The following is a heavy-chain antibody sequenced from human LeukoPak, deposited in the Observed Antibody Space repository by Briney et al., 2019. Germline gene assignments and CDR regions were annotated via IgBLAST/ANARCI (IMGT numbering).Heavy chain of an antibody. J-gene: IGHJ6*03. Sequence: SETLSLTCAVYGGSFSGYYWSWIRQPPGKGLEWIGYIYYSGSTNYNPSLKSRVTISVDTSKNQFSLKLTSVTAADTAVYYCARTMEGYCSGGSCYQHSYYMDVWGKGTTVTVSS. CDR2: IYYSGST. CDR1: GGSFSGYY. V-gene: IGHV4-59*01. D-gene: IGHD2-15*01. CDR3: ARTMEGYCSGGSCYQHSYYMDV.